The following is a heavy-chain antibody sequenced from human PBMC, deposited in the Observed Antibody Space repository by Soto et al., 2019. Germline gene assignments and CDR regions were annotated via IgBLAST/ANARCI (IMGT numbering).Heavy chain of an antibody. Sequence: EVQLVESGGGLLKPGGSLRLTCAGSGFTFSNAWMSWVRQAPGKGLEWVARIKSKSDGETTDYAAPVKGRFTILRDDSKNTVLLQMNSLKNEDTAVYHCTTGWYFDLWGRGTLVTVSS. CDR3: TTGWYFDL. V-gene: IGHV3-15*01. CDR1: GFTFSNAW. CDR2: IKSKSDGETT. J-gene: IGHJ2*01.